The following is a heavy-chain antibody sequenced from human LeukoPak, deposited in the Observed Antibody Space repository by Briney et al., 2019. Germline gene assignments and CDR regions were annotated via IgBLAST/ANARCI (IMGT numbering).Heavy chain of an antibody. CDR2: INHSGST. CDR1: GGSFSGYY. CDR3: ARRTGVFYGSGSYYNVGRFDY. V-gene: IGHV4-34*01. D-gene: IGHD3-10*01. Sequence: PSETLSLTCAVYGGSFSGYYWSWIRQPPGKGLEWIGEINHSGSTNYNPSLKSRVTISVDTSKNQFSLKLSSVTAVDTAVYYCARRTGVFYGSGSYYNVGRFDYWGQGTLVTVSS. J-gene: IGHJ4*02.